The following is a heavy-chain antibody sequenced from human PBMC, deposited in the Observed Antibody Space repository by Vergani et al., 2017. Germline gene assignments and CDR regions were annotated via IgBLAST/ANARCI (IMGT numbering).Heavy chain of an antibody. D-gene: IGHD4-23*01. CDR1: GASINNDFYY. CDR3: ARDNKQLRPRAFYL. V-gene: IGHV4-61*02. Sequence: QVQPQESGPGLVKPSQTLSLPRTVLGASINNDFYYLHWIRQAAGKGLECIGRIYVSGITDYNSSLQSRLYMSGDKSKNQFSLTLTSVTAADTAVYYCARDNKQLRPRAFYLWGQGTMVTVSS. J-gene: IGHJ3*01. CDR2: IYVSGIT.